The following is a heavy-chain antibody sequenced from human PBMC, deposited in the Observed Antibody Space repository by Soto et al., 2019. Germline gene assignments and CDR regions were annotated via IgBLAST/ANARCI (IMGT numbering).Heavy chain of an antibody. CDR3: ARGSSGWPPRLDY. CDR2: IYYSGST. V-gene: IGHV4-59*01. CDR1: GGPISSYY. D-gene: IGHD6-19*01. Sequence: QVQLQESGPGLVKPSETLSLNCTVSGGPISSYYWSWIRQSPGKGLEWIGYIYYSGSTNYNPSLKSRVTVAVDTSKNPFSLELSSVPDAATAVYYCARGSSGWPPRLDYWGQGTLVTVSS. J-gene: IGHJ4*02.